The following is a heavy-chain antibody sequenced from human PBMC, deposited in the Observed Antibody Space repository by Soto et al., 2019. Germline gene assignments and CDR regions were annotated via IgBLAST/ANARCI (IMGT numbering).Heavy chain of an antibody. CDR2: IYYSGST. CDR1: GYSISSSNW. J-gene: IGHJ4*02. CDR3: AAAGIVGATTADY. Sequence: QVQLQESGPGLVKPSDTLSLTCAVSGYSISSSNWWGWVRQPPGKGLEWIGYIYYSGSTYYNPSPKGRVTLSVGPCKNQFSLTLSSVTAVDTAVDYCAAAGIVGATTADYWGQGTLVTVSS. D-gene: IGHD1-26*01. V-gene: IGHV4-28*01.